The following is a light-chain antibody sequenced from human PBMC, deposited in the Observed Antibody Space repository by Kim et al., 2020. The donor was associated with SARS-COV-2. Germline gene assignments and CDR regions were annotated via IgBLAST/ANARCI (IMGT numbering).Light chain of an antibody. Sequence: GQSVTTSCTGTSSDVGGYNYVSWYQQHPGKAPKLMIYEVSKRPSGVPDRFSGSKSGNTASLTVSGLQAEDEAVYYCSSYAGSNNLVFGGGTQLTVL. CDR3: SSYAGSNNLV. J-gene: IGLJ2*01. V-gene: IGLV2-8*01. CDR1: SSDVGGYNY. CDR2: EVS.